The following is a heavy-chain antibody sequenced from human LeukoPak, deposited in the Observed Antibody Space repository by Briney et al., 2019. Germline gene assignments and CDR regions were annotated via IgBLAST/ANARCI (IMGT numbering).Heavy chain of an antibody. CDR2: IIPIFGTA. J-gene: IGHJ4*02. CDR1: GGTFSSYA. V-gene: IGHV1-69*13. CDR3: ARDPIYGGNPGDDY. D-gene: IGHD4-23*01. Sequence: ASVKVSCKASGGTFSSYAISWVRQAPGQGLEWMGGIIPIFGTANYAQKFQGRVAITADESTSTAYMELSSLRSEDTAVYYCARDPIYGGNPGDDYWGQGTLVTVSS.